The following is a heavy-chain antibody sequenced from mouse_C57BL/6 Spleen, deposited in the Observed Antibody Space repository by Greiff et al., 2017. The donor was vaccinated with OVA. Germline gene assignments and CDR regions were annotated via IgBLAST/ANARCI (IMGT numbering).Heavy chain of an antibody. D-gene: IGHD1-1*01. V-gene: IGHV1-82*01. J-gene: IGHJ2*01. CDR2: MYPGDGDT. CDR3: ARKDTTVFDY. Sequence: VQLQQSGPELVKPGASVKISCKASGYAFSSSWMNWVKQRPGKGLEWIGRMYPGDGDTNYNGKFKGKATLTADKSSSTAYMQLSSLTSEDSAVYFCARKDTTVFDYWGQGTTLTVSS. CDR1: GYAFSSSW.